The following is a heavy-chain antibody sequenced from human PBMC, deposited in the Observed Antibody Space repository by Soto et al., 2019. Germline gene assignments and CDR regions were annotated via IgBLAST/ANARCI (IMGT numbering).Heavy chain of an antibody. D-gene: IGHD2-15*01. CDR3: VRQPGGVATPGDDY. Sequence: QVQLVQSGAEVKKPGASVKVSCEASGYPFTAFDINWVRQAAGQGLEWMGWMNPSSGDSAFAQRFQDRITITRTTSISTAYMELSRLTSDDTAVYYCVRQPGGVATPGDDYWGQGTLVTVSS. V-gene: IGHV1-8*01. J-gene: IGHJ4*02. CDR1: GYPFTAFD. CDR2: MNPSSGDS.